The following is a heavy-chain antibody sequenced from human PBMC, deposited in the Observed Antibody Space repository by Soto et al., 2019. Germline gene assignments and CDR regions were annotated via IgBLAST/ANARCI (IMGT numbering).Heavy chain of an antibody. V-gene: IGHV3-33*01. J-gene: IGHJ4*02. Sequence: PGGSLRLSCAASGFTFSSYGMHWVRQAPGKGLEWVAVIWYDGSNKYYADSVKGRFTISRDNSKNTLYLQMNSLRAEDTAVYYCARDTMQYSSSWYLDYWGQGTPVTVSS. CDR3: ARDTMQYSSSWYLDY. CDR1: GFTFSSYG. CDR2: IWYDGSNK. D-gene: IGHD6-13*01.